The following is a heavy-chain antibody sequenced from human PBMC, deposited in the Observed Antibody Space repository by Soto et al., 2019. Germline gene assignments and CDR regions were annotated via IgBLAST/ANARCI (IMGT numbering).Heavy chain of an antibody. CDR2: IYWDDDE. CDR1: GFSLSTRGVG. Sequence: QITLKESGPTLVKPTQTLTLTCTFSGFSLSTRGVGVGWIRQPPGKALEWLALIYWDDDEGYSPSLKSRLTITKDTPKNQVVLTMTHMDPVDTATYYCAHRPRGYSYHFDYWGQGTLVTVSS. J-gene: IGHJ4*02. D-gene: IGHD5-18*01. CDR3: AHRPRGYSYHFDY. V-gene: IGHV2-5*02.